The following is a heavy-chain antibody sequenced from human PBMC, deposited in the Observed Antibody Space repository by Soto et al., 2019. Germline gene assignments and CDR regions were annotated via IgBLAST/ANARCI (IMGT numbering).Heavy chain of an antibody. J-gene: IGHJ1*01. CDR2: IFYKGTT. D-gene: IGHD3-16*01. CDR3: ARSYTLMVAALGE. Sequence: QVQLQESGPGLVQPSETLSLTCTVSGGFVNSGTYYWNWIRQPPGKGLEWIGYIFYKGTTSYNPSLESRVTFSVDTSTNLFSLKLTSVTAADTAVYYCARSYTLMVAALGEWGQGTLVTVSS. CDR1: GGFVNSGTYY. V-gene: IGHV4-61*01.